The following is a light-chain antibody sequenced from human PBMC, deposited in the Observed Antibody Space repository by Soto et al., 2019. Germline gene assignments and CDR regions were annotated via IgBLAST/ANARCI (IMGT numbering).Light chain of an antibody. CDR3: QQHKNYPVT. Sequence: DIQMTQSPSTLSASVGDRVTITCRASQNINIWLSWYQQKPGKAPNLLIYDASNLKSGVPSRFSGSGSGTEFTLTISSLQPDDFGSYYCQQHKNYPVTFGGGTKVDIK. CDR1: QNINIW. J-gene: IGKJ4*01. CDR2: DAS. V-gene: IGKV1-5*01.